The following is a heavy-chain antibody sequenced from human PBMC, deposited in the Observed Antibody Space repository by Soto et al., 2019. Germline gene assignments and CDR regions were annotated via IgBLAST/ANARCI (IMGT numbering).Heavy chain of an antibody. CDR1: GDSISTRSNY. V-gene: IGHV4-39*02. J-gene: IGHJ1*01. CDR2: IYYTGGT. Sequence: SETLSLTXTVSGDSISTRSNYWAWIRQPPGKGLEWIGSIYYTGGTYYNPSLKSRVTLFLDTSKNQFSLNLNSVTAADTAVYYCAREGPPIRAHNPPEYFQHWGQGTPVTVSS. CDR3: AREGPPIRAHNPPEYFQH.